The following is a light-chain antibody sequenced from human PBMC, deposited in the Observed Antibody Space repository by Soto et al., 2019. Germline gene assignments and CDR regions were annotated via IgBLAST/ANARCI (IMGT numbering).Light chain of an antibody. CDR3: TSFTSSSTWV. Sequence: QSALTQPASVSGSPGQSITISCTGTSSDVGGYNYVSWFQQHPGKAPKLKIYEVSNRPAGLSHLFSGSKSGYTASLTISVLQAEDEADYYGTSFTSSSTWVFGGGTKVTVL. CDR1: SSDVGGYNY. J-gene: IGLJ3*02. V-gene: IGLV2-14*03. CDR2: EVS.